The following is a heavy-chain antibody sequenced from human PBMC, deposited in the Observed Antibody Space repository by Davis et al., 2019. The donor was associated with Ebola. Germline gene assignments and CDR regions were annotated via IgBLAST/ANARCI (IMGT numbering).Heavy chain of an antibody. CDR2: IKSKSDGGAA. J-gene: IGHJ1*01. CDR3: ATIYNYGGDY. V-gene: IGHV3-15*01. D-gene: IGHD2-21*01. Sequence: GGSLRLSCAASGFSFTDAWMNWVRQAPGKGLEWVGRIKSKSDGGAADYAAPVKGRFTISRDDSKNTVYLQMNSLKTEDTAVYYCATIYNYGGDYWGQGTLVTVSS. CDR1: GFSFTDAW.